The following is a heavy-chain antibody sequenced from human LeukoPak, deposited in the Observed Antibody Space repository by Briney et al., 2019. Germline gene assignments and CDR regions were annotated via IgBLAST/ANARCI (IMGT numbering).Heavy chain of an antibody. Sequence: GGSLRLSCAASGFTFSSYGTHWVRQAPGKGLEWVAVIWYDGSNKYYADSVKGRFTISRDNSKNTLYLQMNSLRAEDTAVYYCARESGSGYYFDYWGQGTLVTVSS. CDR3: ARESGSGYYFDY. V-gene: IGHV3-33*01. CDR2: IWYDGSNK. D-gene: IGHD5-12*01. CDR1: GFTFSSYG. J-gene: IGHJ4*02.